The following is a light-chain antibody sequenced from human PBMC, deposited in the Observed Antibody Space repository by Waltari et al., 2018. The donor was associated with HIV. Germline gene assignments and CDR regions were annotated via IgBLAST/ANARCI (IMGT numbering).Light chain of an antibody. CDR1: QSISSW. CDR2: KAS. CDR3: QQYDSYPLT. Sequence: DFQMTQSPATLSASLGDRVTITCRASQSISSWLAWYQQKPGKAPKVLIYKASSLGSGVPSRFSGSGSGTEFTLTISSLQPADFATYYCQQYDSYPLTFGGGTKVEIK. V-gene: IGKV1-5*03. J-gene: IGKJ4*01.